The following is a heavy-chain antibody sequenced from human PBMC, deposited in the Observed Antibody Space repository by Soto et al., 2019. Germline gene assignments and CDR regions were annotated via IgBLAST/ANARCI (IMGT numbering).Heavy chain of an antibody. CDR1: GFDASVNY. CDR2: INSGGNT. V-gene: IGHV3-66*01. J-gene: IGHJ6*02. CDR3: VRENYYYGMDV. Sequence: EVQLVESGGTLVQPGGSLRLSCAASGFDASVNYMTWVRQAPVKGLEWVSAINSGGNTFYADSVKGRFTTSRDNSKNTLYLQMNSLRVEDTAMYYCVRENYYYGMDVWGQGTAVTVSS.